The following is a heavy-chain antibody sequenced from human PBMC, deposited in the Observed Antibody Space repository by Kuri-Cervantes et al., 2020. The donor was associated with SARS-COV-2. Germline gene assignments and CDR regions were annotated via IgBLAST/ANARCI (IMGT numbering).Heavy chain of an antibody. J-gene: IGHJ6*03. CDR3: ARGTYSSGWYPHYYMDV. V-gene: IGHV4-59*12. CDR1: GGSISSYY. D-gene: IGHD6-19*01. CDR2: IYYSGST. Sequence: SETLSLTCTVSGGSISSYYWSWIRQPPGKGPEWIGSIYYSGSTYYNPSLKSRVTISVDTSKNQFSLKLSSVTATDTAVYYCARGTYSSGWYPHYYMDVWGKGTTVTGSS.